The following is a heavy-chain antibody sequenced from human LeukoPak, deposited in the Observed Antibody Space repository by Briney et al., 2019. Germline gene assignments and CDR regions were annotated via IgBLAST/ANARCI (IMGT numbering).Heavy chain of an antibody. CDR3: AKDGGGYDTSGYYYGDY. CDR1: GFTFSSYG. Sequence: GGTLRLSCAASGFTFSSYGMSWVRQAPGKGLEWVSAISGSGGSTYYADSVKGRFTISRDNSKNTLYLQMNSLRAEDTAVYYCAKDGGGYDTSGYYYGDYWGQGTLVTVSS. D-gene: IGHD3-22*01. J-gene: IGHJ4*02. CDR2: ISGSGGST. V-gene: IGHV3-23*01.